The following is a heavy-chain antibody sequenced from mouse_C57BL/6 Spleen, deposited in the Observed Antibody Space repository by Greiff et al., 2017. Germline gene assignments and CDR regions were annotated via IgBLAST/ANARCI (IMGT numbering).Heavy chain of an antibody. CDR2: IYPGDGDT. J-gene: IGHJ4*01. V-gene: IGHV1-82*01. CDR3: AKYYCRSGVAVDY. D-gene: IGHD1-1*01. Sequence: QVQLQQSGPELVKPGASVKISCKASGYAFSSSWMNWVKQRPGKGLEWIGRIYPGDGDTTYNGKFKGKATLTADKSSSTAYMQLSSLTSEDSAVYFCAKYYCRSGVAVDYWGQGTSLTVSS. CDR1: GYAFSSSW.